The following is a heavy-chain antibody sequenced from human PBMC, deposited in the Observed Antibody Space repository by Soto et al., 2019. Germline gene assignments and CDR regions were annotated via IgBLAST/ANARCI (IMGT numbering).Heavy chain of an antibody. D-gene: IGHD6-13*01. J-gene: IGHJ4*02. Sequence: SGPTLVNPTQTLTLACTFSGFSLSTSGVGVGWIRQPPGKALEWLALIYWDDDKRYSPSLKSRLTITKDTSKNQVVLTMTNMDPVDTATYYCAHSLDDSSSWFSSFDYWGQGTLVTVSS. CDR1: GFSLSTSGVG. V-gene: IGHV2-5*02. CDR3: AHSLDDSSSWFSSFDY. CDR2: IYWDDDK.